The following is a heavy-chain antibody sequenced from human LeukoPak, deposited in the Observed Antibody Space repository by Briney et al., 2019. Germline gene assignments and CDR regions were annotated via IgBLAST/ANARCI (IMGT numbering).Heavy chain of an antibody. CDR2: INHSGST. D-gene: IGHD2-15*01. Sequence: SETLSLTCTVSGGSISSYYWSWIRQPPGKGLEWIGEINHSGSTNYNPSLKSRVTISVDTSKNQFSLKLSSVTAADTAVYYCARAAGYCSGGSCYGPDYWGQGTLVTVSS. J-gene: IGHJ4*02. CDR1: GGSISSYY. V-gene: IGHV4-34*01. CDR3: ARAAGYCSGGSCYGPDY.